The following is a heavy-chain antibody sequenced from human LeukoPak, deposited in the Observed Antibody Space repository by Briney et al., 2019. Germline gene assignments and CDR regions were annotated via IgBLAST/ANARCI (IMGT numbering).Heavy chain of an antibody. CDR1: GDSVSSNSAT. J-gene: IGHJ1*01. Sequence: SQTLSLTCATSGDSVSSNSATWNWISQSPSRGFEWLGRTYYRSKWYKYCAVSVKGRITINPDTSKNQFSLQLNSGTPEDTAVYYCARGPSYFQHWGQGTLVTVSS. CDR3: ARGPSYFQH. V-gene: IGHV6-1*01. CDR2: TYYRSKWYK.